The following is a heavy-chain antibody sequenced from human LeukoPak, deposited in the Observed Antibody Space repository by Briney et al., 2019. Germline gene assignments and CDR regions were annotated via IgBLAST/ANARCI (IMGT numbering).Heavy chain of an antibody. Sequence: GGSLRLSCAASGFTFTIYGMIWVRQAPGKGLEWVSAISGSGGSAYYADSVKGRFTISRDNSKNTLYLQMNSLRAEDTAVYYCAELGITMIGGVWGKGTTVTISS. J-gene: IGHJ6*04. CDR3: AELGITMIGGV. D-gene: IGHD3-10*02. CDR2: ISGSGGSA. CDR1: GFTFTIYG. V-gene: IGHV3-23*01.